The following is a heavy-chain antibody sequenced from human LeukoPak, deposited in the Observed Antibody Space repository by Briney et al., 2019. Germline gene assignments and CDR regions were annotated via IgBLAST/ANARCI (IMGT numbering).Heavy chain of an antibody. CDR2: ISAYNGNT. CDR3: ARDQDYYASTGYDY. CDR1: GYTFTSYG. Sequence: ASVKVSCKASGYTFTSYGISWVRQAPGQGLDWMGWISAYNGNTNYAQKLQGRVTMTTDTSTSTAYMELRSLRSDDTAVYYCARDQDYYASTGYDYWRQGTLVTVSS. J-gene: IGHJ4*02. D-gene: IGHD3-22*01. V-gene: IGHV1-18*01.